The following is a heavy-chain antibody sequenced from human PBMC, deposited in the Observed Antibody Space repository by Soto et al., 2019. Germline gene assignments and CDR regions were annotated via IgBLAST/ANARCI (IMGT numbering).Heavy chain of an antibody. V-gene: IGHV3-33*01. Sequence: QVQLVESGGGVVQPGRSLRLSCAASGFTFSSYGMHWVRQAPGKGLEWVAVIWYDGSNKYYADSVKGRFTISRDNSKNTLYLQMNSLRAEDTAVYYCATMATTLFVDYWGQGTLVTVSS. CDR3: ATMATTLFVDY. D-gene: IGHD5-12*01. J-gene: IGHJ4*02. CDR1: GFTFSSYG. CDR2: IWYDGSNK.